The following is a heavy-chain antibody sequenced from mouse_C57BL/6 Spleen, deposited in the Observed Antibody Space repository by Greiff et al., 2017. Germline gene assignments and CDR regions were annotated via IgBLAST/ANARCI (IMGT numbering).Heavy chain of an antibody. CDR2: ISDGGSYT. V-gene: IGHV5-4*01. CDR1: GFTFSSYA. D-gene: IGHD2-10*02. J-gene: IGHJ3*01. Sequence: EVMLVESGGGLVKPGGSLKLSCAASGFTFSSYAMSWVRQTPEKRLEWVATISDGGSYTYYPDNVKGRFTISRDNAKNNLYLQMSHLKSEDTAMYYCARESIAWFAYWGQGTLVTVSA. CDR3: ARESIAWFAY.